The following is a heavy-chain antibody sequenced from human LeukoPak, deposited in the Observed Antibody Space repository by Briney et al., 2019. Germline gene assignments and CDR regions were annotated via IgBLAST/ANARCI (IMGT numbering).Heavy chain of an antibody. V-gene: IGHV3-21*04. CDR2: ITSSSSYI. CDR1: GFTFTSYN. CDR3: ARCGGDPPYYYYYYMDV. J-gene: IGHJ6*03. D-gene: IGHD2-21*02. Sequence: GGSLRLSCAASGFTFTSYNMNWVRQAPGKGLEWVSSITSSSSYIYYADSVKGRFTISRDNAKNSLYLQMDSLRVEDTAVYYCARCGGDPPYYYYYYMDVWGKGTTVTVPS.